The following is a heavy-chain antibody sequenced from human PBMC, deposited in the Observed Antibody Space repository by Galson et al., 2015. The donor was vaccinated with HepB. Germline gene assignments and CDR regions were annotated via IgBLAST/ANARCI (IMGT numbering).Heavy chain of an antibody. D-gene: IGHD5-18*01. J-gene: IGHJ6*02. V-gene: IGHV4-59*01. Sequence: SETLSLTCTVSGGSTSSYYWSWIRQPPGKGLEWIGYIYYSGSTNYNPSLKSRVTISVDTSKNQFSLKVSSVTAADTAVYYCARIGEFSSGDSYDNYYYYGMDVWGQGTTVTV. CDR1: GGSTSSYY. CDR2: IYYSGST. CDR3: ARIGEFSSGDSYDNYYYYGMDV.